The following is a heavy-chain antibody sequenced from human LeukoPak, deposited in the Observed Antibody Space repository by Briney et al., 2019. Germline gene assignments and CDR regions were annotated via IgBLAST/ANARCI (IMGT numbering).Heavy chain of an antibody. J-gene: IGHJ6*02. Sequence: PSETLSLTCTVSGDSFTSYYWGWLRQPPEKGLEGIGDIYDSGSTNYNPSLKSRVTISVDTSKNQLSLKLRSVTAEDRAVYYCAGSGIAAGGSGYYYYGMDVWGQGTTVTVSS. CDR3: AGSGIAAGGSGYYYYGMDV. V-gene: IGHV4-59*01. CDR2: IYDSGST. D-gene: IGHD6-13*01. CDR1: GDSFTSYY.